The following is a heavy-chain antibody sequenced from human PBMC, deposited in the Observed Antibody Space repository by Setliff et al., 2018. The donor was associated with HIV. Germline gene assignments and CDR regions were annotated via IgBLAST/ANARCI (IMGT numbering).Heavy chain of an antibody. CDR1: GFAFSSYG. Sequence: PGGSLRLSCASSGFAFSSYGMHWVRQAPGKGLEWVAVISYDGSNKYYADSVTGRFTISRDNSKNTLYLQLNSLRAEDTTLYYCAKGGRGSYYPNDAFDFWGQGTVVTVSS. V-gene: IGHV3-30*18. D-gene: IGHD1-26*01. CDR3: AKGGRGSYYPNDAFDF. J-gene: IGHJ3*01. CDR2: ISYDGSNK.